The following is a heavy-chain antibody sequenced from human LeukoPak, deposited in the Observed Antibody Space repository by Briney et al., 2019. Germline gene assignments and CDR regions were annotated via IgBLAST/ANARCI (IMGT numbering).Heavy chain of an antibody. J-gene: IGHJ4*02. CDR2: IKQDGSEK. V-gene: IGHV3-7*01. CDR1: GFTFSSYW. CDR3: ARAGTLLDRGFDY. Sequence: GGSLRLSCAASGFTFSSYWMSWVRQAPGKGLEWVANIKQDGSEKYYVDSVKGRFTISRDNAKNSLYLQMNSLRAGDTAVYYCARAGTLLDRGFDYWGQGTLVTVSS. D-gene: IGHD3-10*01.